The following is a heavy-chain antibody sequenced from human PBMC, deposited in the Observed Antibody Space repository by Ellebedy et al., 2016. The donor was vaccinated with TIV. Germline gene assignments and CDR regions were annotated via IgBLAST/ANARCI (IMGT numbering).Heavy chain of an antibody. CDR3: ARFPHPGVSTIFFFDY. J-gene: IGHJ4*02. Sequence: GGSLRLXXTTSGFTFSKYAMSWVRQAPGNGLEWVSVISGSGVSTDYADSVKGQFTIPRDNSKNTLYLQMNSLRAEDTAVYYCARFPHPGVSTIFFFDYWGQGTLVTVSS. D-gene: IGHD5/OR15-5a*01. V-gene: IGHV3-23*01. CDR2: ISGSGVST. CDR1: GFTFSKYA.